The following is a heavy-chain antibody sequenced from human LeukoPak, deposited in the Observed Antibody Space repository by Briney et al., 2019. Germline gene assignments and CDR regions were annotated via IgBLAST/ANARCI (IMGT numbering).Heavy chain of an antibody. CDR3: ARQGGYPSYYYYYGLDV. D-gene: IGHD1-26*01. CDR1: GGSFSGYY. V-gene: IGHV4-59*08. Sequence: SETLSLTCAVYGGSFSGYYWSWVRQPPGKGLEWIGYIYYSGTTNYNPSLKSRVTISADTSKNQFSLKLSSVTAADTAVYYCARQGGYPSYYYYYGLDVWGHGTTVTVSS. J-gene: IGHJ6*02. CDR2: IYYSGTT.